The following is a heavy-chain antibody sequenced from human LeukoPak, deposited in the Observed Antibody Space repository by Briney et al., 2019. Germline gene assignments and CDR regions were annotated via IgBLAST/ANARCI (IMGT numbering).Heavy chain of an antibody. CDR1: GGSISSYY. J-gene: IGHJ4*02. CDR3: ARGRRATVTREADY. CDR2: IYYSGST. D-gene: IGHD4-17*01. Sequence: SETLSLTCSVSGGSISSYYWSWIRQPPGKGLEWIGYIYYSGSTNFKSPLKSRVTMSGDTSKNQFSLKLNSVTAADTAVYYCARGRRATVTREADYWGQGTLVTVSS. V-gene: IGHV4-59*08.